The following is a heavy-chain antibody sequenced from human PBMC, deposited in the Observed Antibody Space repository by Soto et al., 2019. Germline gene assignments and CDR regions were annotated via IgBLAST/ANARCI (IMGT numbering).Heavy chain of an antibody. Sequence: ASVKVSCKASGYTFTSYGISWVRQAPGQGLEWMGWISAYNGNTNYAQKLQGRVTMTTDTSTSIAYMELRSLRSDDTAVYYCARPRTYYYDSSGLDAFDIWGQGTMVTVSS. V-gene: IGHV1-18*04. CDR3: ARPRTYYYDSSGLDAFDI. J-gene: IGHJ3*02. D-gene: IGHD3-22*01. CDR1: GYTFTSYG. CDR2: ISAYNGNT.